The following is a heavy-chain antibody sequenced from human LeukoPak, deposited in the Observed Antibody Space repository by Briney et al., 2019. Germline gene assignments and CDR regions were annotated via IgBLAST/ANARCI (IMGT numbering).Heavy chain of an antibody. V-gene: IGHV4-34*01. D-gene: IGHD3-22*01. Sequence: SETLSLTFAVYGGSFSGYYWTWIRQSPGKGLEWIGEINPSGSTYYNPSLKSRLTISRDTSKNQFSLRLSSVTAADTAVYYCARGRQEISMILVVMTGVSYYLDVWGKGTTVTVS. CDR1: GGSFSGYY. J-gene: IGHJ6*03. CDR3: ARGRQEISMILVVMTGVSYYLDV. CDR2: INPSGST.